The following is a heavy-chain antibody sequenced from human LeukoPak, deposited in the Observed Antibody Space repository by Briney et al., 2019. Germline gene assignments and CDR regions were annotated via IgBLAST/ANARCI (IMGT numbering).Heavy chain of an antibody. J-gene: IGHJ6*03. CDR1: GGSISSYY. D-gene: IGHD5-18*01. V-gene: IGHV4-4*09. Sequence: SETLSLTCTVSGGSISSYYWSWIRQPAGKGLEWIGYIYTSGSTNYNPSLKSRVTISVDTSKNQFSLKLSSVTAADTAVYYCARLFSGSYRYYYYYYYMDVWGKGTTVTVSS. CDR3: ARLFSGSYRYYYYYYYMDV. CDR2: IYTSGST.